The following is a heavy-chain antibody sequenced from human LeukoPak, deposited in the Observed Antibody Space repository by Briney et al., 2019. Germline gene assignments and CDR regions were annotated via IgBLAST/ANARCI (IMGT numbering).Heavy chain of an antibody. Sequence: GGSLRLSCAASGFTFSNYAMNWVRQAPGKGLEGVSGISGSGGSTFYADSVKGRFTISRDNSKNTLYLQMNSLRGEDTAVYFCAKDPAGVSGWTIWGQGTLVTV. V-gene: IGHV3-23*01. CDR2: ISGSGGST. CDR1: GFTFSNYA. CDR3: AKDPAGVSGWTI. D-gene: IGHD6-19*01. J-gene: IGHJ4*02.